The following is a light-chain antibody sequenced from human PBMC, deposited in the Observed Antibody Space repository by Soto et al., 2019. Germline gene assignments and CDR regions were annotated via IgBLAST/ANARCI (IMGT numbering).Light chain of an antibody. V-gene: IGLV2-14*03. CDR2: DVS. CDR1: SSDVGGYNY. CDR3: SSYTTSNTRQIV. J-gene: IGLJ1*01. Sequence: QSLLTQPSPLSGSPGQSITLSCPGTSSDVGGYNYVSWYQHHPGEAPKLMIYDVSNRPSGVSNRFSGSKSGNTASLTISGLQPEDEADYYCSSYTTSNTRQIVFGTGTKVTVL.